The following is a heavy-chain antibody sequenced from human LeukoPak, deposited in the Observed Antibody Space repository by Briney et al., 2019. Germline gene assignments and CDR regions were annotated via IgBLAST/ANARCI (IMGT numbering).Heavy chain of an antibody. V-gene: IGHV3-23*01. CDR2: IKGGGGDP. Sequence: PGGSLRLSCAASGFTFSTYAMGWVRQAPGEGLEWVSSIKGGGGDPFYADPVRGRFTISRDKSKNTLYLQLNSLRPEDTAVYFCAQGGHDFNPFYYWDQGTLVTVSS. D-gene: IGHD2-21*02. CDR1: GFTFSTYA. J-gene: IGHJ4*02. CDR3: AQGGHDFNPFYY.